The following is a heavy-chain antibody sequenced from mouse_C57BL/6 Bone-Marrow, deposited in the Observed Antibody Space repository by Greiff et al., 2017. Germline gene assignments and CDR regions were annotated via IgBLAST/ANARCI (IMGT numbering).Heavy chain of an antibody. CDR3: ARHRENVWFAY. J-gene: IGHJ3*01. CDR1: GYTFTSYW. D-gene: IGHD2-14*01. V-gene: IGHV1-69*01. CDR2: IDPSDSYT. Sequence: QVQLQQPGAELVMPGASVKLSCKASGYTFTSYWMHWVKQRPGQGLEWIREIDPSDSYTNYNQKFKGKSTLTVDKSSSTAYMQLSSLTSEDSAVYYCARHRENVWFAYWGQGTLVTVSA.